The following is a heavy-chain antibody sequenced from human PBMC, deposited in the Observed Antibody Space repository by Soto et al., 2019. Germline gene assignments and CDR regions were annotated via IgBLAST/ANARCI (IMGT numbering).Heavy chain of an antibody. D-gene: IGHD2-2*01. CDR2: ISGSGGST. J-gene: IGHJ3*02. Sequence: GGSLRLSCAASGFTFSSYAMSWVRQAPGKGLEWVSAISGSGGSTYYADSVKGRFTISKDNSKNTLYLPMNSLRAEDTAVYYCAKGGVPAAHMGAFDIWGQGTMVTVSS. CDR3: AKGGVPAAHMGAFDI. V-gene: IGHV3-23*01. CDR1: GFTFSSYA.